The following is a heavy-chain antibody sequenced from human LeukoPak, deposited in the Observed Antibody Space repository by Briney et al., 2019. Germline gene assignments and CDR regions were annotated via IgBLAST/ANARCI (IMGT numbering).Heavy chain of an antibody. CDR2: ITPLFGTA. J-gene: IGHJ5*02. Sequence: SVKVSCKASGGTFTNLAFTWVRQARGQGLEWMGRITPLFGTADYPQKFQGRVSFSADESTTTSYMELNSLTSENTAVYYCARDHDHSFDPWGQGTLVTVSS. CDR1: GGTFTNLA. V-gene: IGHV1-69*13. CDR3: ARDHDHSFDP.